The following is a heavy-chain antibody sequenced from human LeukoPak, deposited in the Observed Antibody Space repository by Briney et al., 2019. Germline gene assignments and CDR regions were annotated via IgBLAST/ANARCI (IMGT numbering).Heavy chain of an antibody. V-gene: IGHV3-64D*06. CDR2: ISSNGGST. J-gene: IGHJ4*02. CDR1: GFTFSSYA. Sequence: GGSLRLSCSASGFTFSSYAMHWVRQAPGKGLEYVSAISSNGGSTYYADSVKGRFTISRDNSKNTLYLQMGSLRAEDTAVYYCVKEDYYYDSSGYYIYYWGQGTLVTVSS. CDR3: VKEDYYYDSSGYYIYY. D-gene: IGHD3-22*01.